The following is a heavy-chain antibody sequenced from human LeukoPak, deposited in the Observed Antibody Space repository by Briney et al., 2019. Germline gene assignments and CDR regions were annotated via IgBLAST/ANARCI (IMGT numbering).Heavy chain of an antibody. D-gene: IGHD6-13*01. J-gene: IGHJ4*02. CDR1: GFTFSSYA. CDR2: ISYDGSNK. V-gene: IGHV3-30-3*01. Sequence: GGSLRLSCAASGFTFSSYAMHWVRQAPGKGLEWVAVISYDGSNKYYADSVRGRFTISRDNSKNTLYLQMNSLRAEDTAVYYCARPHSSSWYGYFDYWGQGTLVTVSS. CDR3: ARPHSSSWYGYFDY.